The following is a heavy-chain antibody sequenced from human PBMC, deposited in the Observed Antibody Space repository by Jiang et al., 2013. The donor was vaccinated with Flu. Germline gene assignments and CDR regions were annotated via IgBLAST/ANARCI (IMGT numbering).Heavy chain of an antibody. D-gene: IGHD6-25*01. J-gene: IGHJ3*02. CDR2: TYYRSKWYN. V-gene: IGHV6-1*01. CDR3: ARDLSAEANDAFDI. CDR1: GDSVSSNSAA. Sequence: TSQTLSLTCAISGDSVSSNSAAWNWIRQSPSGGLEWLGRTYYRSKWYNDYAVSVKSRITINPDTSKNQFSLQLNSVTPEDTAVYYCARDLSAEANDAFDIWGQGTMVTVSS.